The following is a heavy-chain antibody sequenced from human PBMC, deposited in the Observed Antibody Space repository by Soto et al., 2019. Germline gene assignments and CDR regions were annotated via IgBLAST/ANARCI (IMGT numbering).Heavy chain of an antibody. Sequence: GGSLRLSCAGSGFTFSSYSMNWVRQAPGKGLEWVSSISSNSNYIYNADSVKGRFTISRDNARNSLFLQMHSLRAEDTAVYYCAKQMDTPFFDYWGQGTLVTVSS. CDR3: AKQMDTPFFDY. J-gene: IGHJ4*02. V-gene: IGHV3-21*01. CDR2: ISSNSNYI. CDR1: GFTFSSYS. D-gene: IGHD2-15*01.